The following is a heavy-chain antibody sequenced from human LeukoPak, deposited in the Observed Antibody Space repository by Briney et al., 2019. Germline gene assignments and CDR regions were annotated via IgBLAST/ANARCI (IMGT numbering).Heavy chain of an antibody. J-gene: IGHJ2*01. CDR1: GGSISSFY. D-gene: IGHD4-17*01. V-gene: IGHV4-59*01. Sequence: PSETLSLTCTVSGGSISSFYWSWIRQPPGKGLEWIGYIYYSGSTNYNPSLKSRVTISIDTSKKYFSLKLSSVTAADTAVYYCARDLTAGYYAVGYFDLWGRGTLVTVSS. CDR2: IYYSGST. CDR3: ARDLTAGYYAVGYFDL.